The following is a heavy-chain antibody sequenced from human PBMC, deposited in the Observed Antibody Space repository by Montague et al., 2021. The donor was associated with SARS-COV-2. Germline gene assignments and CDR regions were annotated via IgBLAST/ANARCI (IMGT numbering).Heavy chain of an antibody. V-gene: IGHV4-59*13. CDR2: IDNSYST. J-gene: IGHJ6*02. Sequence: SETLSLTCTVSGGSISTYYCNWIRQFPGQGLEWICYIDNSYSTNYNPSLQSRVIISVDMSKIQFSLKLNSVTDADTAIYDCARVTYVNTYGMDVWGQGTTVTVSS. CDR3: ARVTYVNTYGMDV. CDR1: GGSISTYY. D-gene: IGHD3-16*01.